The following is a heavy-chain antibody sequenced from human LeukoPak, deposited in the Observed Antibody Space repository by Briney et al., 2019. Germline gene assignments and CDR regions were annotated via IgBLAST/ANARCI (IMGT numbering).Heavy chain of an antibody. CDR1: GFIFTNYF. CDR3: ATDRGWRTSGYYLYYFEY. CDR2: IKHDGSEK. J-gene: IGHJ4*02. Sequence: GGSLGLSCAASGFIFTNYFMSWVRQAPGKGLEWVASIKHDGSEKYYVDSVRGRFTISRDNTMNSLYLQMSSLRAEDTAVYYCATDRGWRTSGYYLYYFEYWGQGTLVTYSS. D-gene: IGHD3-3*01. V-gene: IGHV3-7*01.